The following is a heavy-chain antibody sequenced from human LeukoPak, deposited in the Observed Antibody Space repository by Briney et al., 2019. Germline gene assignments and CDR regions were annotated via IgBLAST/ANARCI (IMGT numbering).Heavy chain of an antibody. CDR2: INHSGST. D-gene: IGHD6-19*01. CDR1: GGSFSGYY. J-gene: IGHJ4*02. V-gene: IGHV4-34*01. CDR3: ARDPSSGRNY. Sequence: PSETLSLTYAVYGGSFSGYYWSWIRQPPGKGLEWIGEINHSGSTNYNPSLKSRVTIPVDTSKNQFSLKLSSVTAADTAVYYCARDPSSGRNYRGQGTLVTVSS.